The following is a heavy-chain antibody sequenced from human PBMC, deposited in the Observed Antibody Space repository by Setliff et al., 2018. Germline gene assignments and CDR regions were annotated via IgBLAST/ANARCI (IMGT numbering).Heavy chain of an antibody. CDR2: IYYSGST. CDR3: ARDRSYYDSSGYYDYAFDI. CDR1: GGSISSGGYY. V-gene: IGHV4-31*03. Sequence: SETLSLTCTVSGGSISSGGYYWSWIRRHPGKGLEWIGYIYYSGSTYYNPSLKSRVTISVDTSKNQFSLKLGSVTAADTAVYYCARDRSYYDSSGYYDYAFDIWGQGTMVTVSS. J-gene: IGHJ3*02. D-gene: IGHD3-22*01.